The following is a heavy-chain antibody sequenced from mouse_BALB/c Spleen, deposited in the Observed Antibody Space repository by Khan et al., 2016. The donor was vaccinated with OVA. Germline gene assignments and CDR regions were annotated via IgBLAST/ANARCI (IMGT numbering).Heavy chain of an antibody. J-gene: IGHJ2*01. CDR1: GYSITSDYA. CDR2: ISYSGRT. V-gene: IGHV3-2*02. Sequence: EVQLQESGPGLVNPSQSLSLTCTVTGYSITSDYAWNWIRQFPGNKLEWMGYISYSGRTNYNPSLKSRISITRDTSKNQVFLQLNSVTTEDTATXCCARSVTITTVVATDFDYWGQGTTLTVSS. CDR3: ARSVTITTVVATDFDY. D-gene: IGHD1-1*01.